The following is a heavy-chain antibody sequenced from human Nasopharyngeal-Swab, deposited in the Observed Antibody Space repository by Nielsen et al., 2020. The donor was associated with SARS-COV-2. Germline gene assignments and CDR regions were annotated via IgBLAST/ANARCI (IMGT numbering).Heavy chain of an antibody. Sequence: GESLKISCKGSGYSFTSYWIGWVRQMPGKGLEWMGITYPGDSDTRYSPSFQGQVTISADKSISTAYLQWSSLKASDTAMYYCARQMGLRYGYGSNYYGMDVWGQGTTVTVSS. D-gene: IGHD3-16*02. V-gene: IGHV5-51*01. J-gene: IGHJ6*02. CDR1: GYSFTSYW. CDR2: TYPGDSDT. CDR3: ARQMGLRYGYGSNYYGMDV.